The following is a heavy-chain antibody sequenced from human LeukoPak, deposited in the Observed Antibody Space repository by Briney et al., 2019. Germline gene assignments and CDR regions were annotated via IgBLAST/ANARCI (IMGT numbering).Heavy chain of an antibody. D-gene: IGHD2-21*01. CDR1: GFTFSSYN. Sequence: GGSLRLSCAASGFTFSSYNMNWVRQAPGKGLEWVSCISSSSIYIYYADSVKSRFTISRDNAKNSLYLQMNSLRAEDTAVYYCARDLWSPVDFWGQGTLVTVSS. J-gene: IGHJ4*02. CDR3: ARDLWSPVDF. V-gene: IGHV3-21*01. CDR2: ISSSSIYI.